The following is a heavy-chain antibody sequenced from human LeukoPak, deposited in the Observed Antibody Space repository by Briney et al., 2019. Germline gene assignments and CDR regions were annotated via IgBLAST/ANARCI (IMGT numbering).Heavy chain of an antibody. CDR1: GFSLSTSGVG. J-gene: IGHJ4*02. V-gene: IGHV2-5*01. CDR2: IYWNDNK. D-gene: IGHD4-17*01. CDR3: AHYGDYRFLYYFDC. Sequence: SGPTLVEPTQTLTLTCTFSGFSLSTSGVGVGWIRQPPGKALEWLALIYWNDNKLYSPSLKSRLTITKDTSNNQVVLTMTNMDPVDTATYYCAHYGDYRFLYYFDCWGQGTLVTVSS.